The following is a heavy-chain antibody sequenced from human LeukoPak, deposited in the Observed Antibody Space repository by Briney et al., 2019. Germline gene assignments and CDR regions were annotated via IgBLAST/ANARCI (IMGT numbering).Heavy chain of an antibody. J-gene: IGHJ5*02. Sequence: SETLSLTCTVFGGSIRSSDYYWPWIRQPPGRRLEWIGTIHYSGSTFYKPPLKSRLPVPADTSRNQFYIKLSSVTAADTAVYYCARASGVLPSFEWANWFDTWGQGSLVTVSS. D-gene: IGHD3-9*01. CDR1: GGSIRSSDYY. CDR2: IHYSGST. CDR3: ARASGVLPSFEWANWFDT. V-gene: IGHV4-39*01.